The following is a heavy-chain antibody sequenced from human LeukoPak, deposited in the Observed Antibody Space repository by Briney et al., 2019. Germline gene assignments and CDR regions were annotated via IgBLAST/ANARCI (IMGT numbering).Heavy chain of an antibody. J-gene: IGHJ4*02. V-gene: IGHV1-46*01. CDR1: GYTFTAYY. CDR2: INPSGGST. D-gene: IGHD2-8*01. Sequence: ASVTVSSKASGYTFTAYYMHWVRQAPGQGLEWMGIINPSGGSTSYAQKFQGRVTITRDTSTSTVYMELSSLRSEDTAVYYCARVATVRTSPIDYWGQGTLVTVSS. CDR3: ARVATVRTSPIDY.